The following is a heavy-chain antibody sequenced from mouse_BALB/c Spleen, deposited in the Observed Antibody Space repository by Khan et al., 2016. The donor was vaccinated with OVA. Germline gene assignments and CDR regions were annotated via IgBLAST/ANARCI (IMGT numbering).Heavy chain of an antibody. Sequence: QIQLVQSGPELKKPGETVKISCKASGYTFTNYGMNWVKQAPGKGLKWMGWINTYTGEPTYTDDFKGRFAFSLETSASTAYLQINNLKNEDMATYFCARGASYWYFDVWGAGTTVTTSS. V-gene: IGHV9-1*02. J-gene: IGHJ1*01. CDR2: INTYTGEP. CDR1: GYTFTNYG. CDR3: ARGASYWYFDV.